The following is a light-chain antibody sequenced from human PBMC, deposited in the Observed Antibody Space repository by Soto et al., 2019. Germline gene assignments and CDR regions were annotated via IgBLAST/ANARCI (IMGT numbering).Light chain of an antibody. CDR1: QSVSSS. CDR3: QHYNNWPA. J-gene: IGKJ1*01. V-gene: IGKV3-15*01. CDR2: DAS. Sequence: EIVMTQSPATLSVSPGERATLSCRASQSVSSSLAWYQQKPGQAPRLLIYDASTRATGIPARFSGSGSGTEFTLPISSLQSEDFAVYYCQHYNNWPAFGQGTKVEIK.